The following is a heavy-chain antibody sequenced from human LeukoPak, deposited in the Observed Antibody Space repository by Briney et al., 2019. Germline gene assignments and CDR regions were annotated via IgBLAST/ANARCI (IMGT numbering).Heavy chain of an antibody. CDR2: IKQDGSEK. CDR1: GFTFSSNW. CDR3: ARLTQLARGRY. J-gene: IGHJ4*02. V-gene: IGHV3-7*03. Sequence: PGGSLRLSCAASGFTFSSNWMHWVRQAPGKGLEWVANIKQDGSEKYYVDSVKGRFTVSRDNAENSLYLQMSSLRAEDTAVYYCARLTQLARGRYWGQGTLVTVSS. D-gene: IGHD6-6*01.